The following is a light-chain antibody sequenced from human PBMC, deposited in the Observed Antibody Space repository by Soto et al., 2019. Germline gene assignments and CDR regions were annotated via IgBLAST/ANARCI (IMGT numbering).Light chain of an antibody. CDR3: QQYGSSPWK. J-gene: IGKJ1*01. CDR1: QSVSSY. Sequence: EMVMTQSPATLSVSPVERATLSCRASQSVSSYLAWYQQKPGQAPRLLIYDASSRATGIPDRFSGSGSGTDFTLTISRLEPEDFAVYYCQQYGSSPWKFGQGTKVDIK. V-gene: IGKV3-20*01. CDR2: DAS.